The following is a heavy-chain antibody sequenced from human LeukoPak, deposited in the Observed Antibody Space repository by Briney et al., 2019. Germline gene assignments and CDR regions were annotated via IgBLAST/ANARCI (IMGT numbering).Heavy chain of an antibody. CDR2: IGGSGTGT. Sequence: GGSLRLSCAASGFSFSRYYMSWVRQAPGKGLEWVSAIGGSGTGTYYADSVKGRFTISRDNSKNTLYLQMNSLRAEDTAVYYCVKDETGSSWYNWGQGTLVTVSS. D-gene: IGHD6-13*01. J-gene: IGHJ4*02. CDR3: VKDETGSSWYN. CDR1: GFSFSRYY. V-gene: IGHV3-23*01.